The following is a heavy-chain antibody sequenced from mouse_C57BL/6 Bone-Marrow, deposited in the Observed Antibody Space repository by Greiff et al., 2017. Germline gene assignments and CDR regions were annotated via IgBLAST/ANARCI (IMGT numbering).Heavy chain of an antibody. D-gene: IGHD1-1*01. CDR3: ARGRSSSDIDY. Sequence: EVQLQQSGPELVKPGASVKISCKASGYTFTDYYMNWVKQSHGKSLEWIGDINPNNGGTTYNQKFKGKATLTADTSSSTAYMKLRSLTSEDSAVYYWARGRSSSDIDYWGQGTSRTVSS. CDR2: INPNNGGT. J-gene: IGHJ2*02. CDR1: GYTFTDYY. V-gene: IGHV1-26*01.